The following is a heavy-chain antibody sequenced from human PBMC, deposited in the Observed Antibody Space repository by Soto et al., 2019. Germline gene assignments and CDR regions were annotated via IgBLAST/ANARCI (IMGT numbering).Heavy chain of an antibody. V-gene: IGHV4-4*02. Sequence: SETLSLTCAVSGGSISSGGWWSWVRQPPGERLEWIGEIFHSGTTNYNPSLKSRVTISVDKSKNQFSLKLSSVTAADTAVYYCARHEYFGDGYNYGIDYWGQGTQVTVSS. J-gene: IGHJ4*02. CDR2: IFHSGTT. CDR1: GGSISSGGW. D-gene: IGHD5-12*01. CDR3: ARHEYFGDGYNYGIDY.